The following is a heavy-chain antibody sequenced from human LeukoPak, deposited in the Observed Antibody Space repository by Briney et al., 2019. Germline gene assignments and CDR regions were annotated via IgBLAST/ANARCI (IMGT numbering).Heavy chain of an antibody. CDR2: IWHDGSNE. V-gene: IGHV3-33*06. Sequence: GGSLRLSCAASGFTFSNYGMHWVRQAPGKGLEWVAVIWHDGSNEYYADSVRGRFTISRDNSKNTLYLQMSSLRAEDTAVYYCAKDQYGDYTGFDYWGQGALVTVSS. J-gene: IGHJ4*02. D-gene: IGHD4-17*01. CDR3: AKDQYGDYTGFDY. CDR1: GFTFSNYG.